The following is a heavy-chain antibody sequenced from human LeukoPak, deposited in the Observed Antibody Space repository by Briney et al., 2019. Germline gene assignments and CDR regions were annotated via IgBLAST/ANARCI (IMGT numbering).Heavy chain of an antibody. Sequence: PGGSLRLSCAVSGITLSNYGRSWLRQAPGKGLEWVAGISGIGGTTNYPDSVKGRFTISSDNPKNTLYLQMNSLRAEDTAVYFCAKRGVVIRVILVGFHKEAYYFDSWGQGALVTVSS. CDR3: AKRGVVIRVILVGFHKEAYYFDS. D-gene: IGHD3-22*01. CDR1: GITLSNYG. V-gene: IGHV3-23*01. J-gene: IGHJ4*02. CDR2: ISGIGGTT.